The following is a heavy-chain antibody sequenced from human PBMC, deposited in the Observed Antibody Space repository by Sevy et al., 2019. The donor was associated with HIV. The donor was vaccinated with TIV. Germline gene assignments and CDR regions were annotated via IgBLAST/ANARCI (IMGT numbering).Heavy chain of an antibody. CDR3: ARDPTDYPSYYSLYGLDA. D-gene: IGHD3-22*01. CDR1: GFPFGSYS. V-gene: IGHV3-30*04. CDR2: ISYDGDNK. Sequence: GGSLRLSCAASGFPFGSYSMHWVRHAAGKGLEWVAVISYDGDNKLYADSVKGRFTISRDNSKRTLYLVMNSLRTEDTAVYFCARDPTDYPSYYSLYGLDAWGQGTTVTVSS. J-gene: IGHJ6*02.